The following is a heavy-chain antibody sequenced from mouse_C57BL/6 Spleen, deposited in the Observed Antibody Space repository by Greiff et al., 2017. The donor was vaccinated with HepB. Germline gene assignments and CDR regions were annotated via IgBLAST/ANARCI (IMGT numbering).Heavy chain of an antibody. CDR2: INPSNGGT. V-gene: IGHV1-53*01. CDR3: ARTLYYYGSSALFDY. CDR1: GYTFTSYW. D-gene: IGHD1-1*01. Sequence: QVQLQQPGTELVKPGASVKLSCKASGYTFTSYWMHWVKQRPGQGLEWIGNINPSNGGTNYNEKFKSKATLTVDKSSSTAYMHLSSLTSEDSAVYYCARTLYYYGSSALFDYWGQGTTLTVSS. J-gene: IGHJ2*01.